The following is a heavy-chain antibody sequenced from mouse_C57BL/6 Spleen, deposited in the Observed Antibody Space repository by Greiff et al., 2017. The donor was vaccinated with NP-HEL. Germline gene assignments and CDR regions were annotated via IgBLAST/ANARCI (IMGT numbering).Heavy chain of an antibody. Sequence: EVKLMESGGGLVKPGGSLKLSCAASGFTFSDYGMHWVRQAPEKGLEWVAYISSGSSTIYYADTVKGRFTISRDNAKNTLFLQMTSLRSEDTAMYYCAIIDWYFDVWGTGTTVTVSS. CDR2: ISSGSSTI. CDR3: AIIDWYFDV. V-gene: IGHV5-17*01. J-gene: IGHJ1*03. CDR1: GFTFSDYG.